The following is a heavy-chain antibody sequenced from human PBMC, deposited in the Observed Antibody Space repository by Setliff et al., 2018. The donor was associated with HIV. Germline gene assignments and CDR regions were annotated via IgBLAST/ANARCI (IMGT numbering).Heavy chain of an antibody. Sequence: GASVKVSCKASGDTFSNSAIYWVRQAPGQGLEWMGWINTNTGNPTYAQGFTGRFVFSLDTSVSTAYLQISSLKAEDTAVYYCASSLMITFGGRPDYDDAFDIWSQGTMVTVSS. J-gene: IGHJ3*02. CDR2: INTNTGNP. D-gene: IGHD3-16*01. CDR1: GDTFSNSA. V-gene: IGHV7-4-1*02. CDR3: ASSLMITFGGRPDYDDAFDI.